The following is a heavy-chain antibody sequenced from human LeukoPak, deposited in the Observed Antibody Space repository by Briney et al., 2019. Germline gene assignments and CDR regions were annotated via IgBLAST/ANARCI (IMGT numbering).Heavy chain of an antibody. CDR3: ARERREGYCSSTSCYRGNAFDI. Sequence: SETLSLTCTVSGGSISSYYWSWIRQPPGKGLEWIGYIYYIGSTNYNPSLKSRVTISVDTSKNQFSLKLSSVTAADTAVYYCARERREGYCSSTSCYRGNAFDIWGQGTMVTVSS. J-gene: IGHJ3*02. V-gene: IGHV4-59*01. CDR2: IYYIGST. CDR1: GGSISSYY. D-gene: IGHD2-2*02.